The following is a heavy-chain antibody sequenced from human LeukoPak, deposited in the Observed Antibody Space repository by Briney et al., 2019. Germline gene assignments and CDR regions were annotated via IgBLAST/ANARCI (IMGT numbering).Heavy chain of an antibody. CDR2: IFYSGSA. V-gene: IGHV4-39*01. CDR1: GGSISSTSHY. CDR3: ARLNADDRYKYYYGSGSLTWFDP. Sequence: SETLSLTCSVSGGSISSTSHYWGWIRQPPGKGLEWIASIFYSGSAYYNPSLKSRVTISVDTSKSQFTLKLSSVTAADTAVYYCARLNADDRYKYYYGSGSLTWFDPWGQGTLVTVSS. D-gene: IGHD3-10*01. J-gene: IGHJ5*02.